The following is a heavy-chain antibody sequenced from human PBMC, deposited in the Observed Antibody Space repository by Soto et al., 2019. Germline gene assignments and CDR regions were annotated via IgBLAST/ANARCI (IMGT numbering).Heavy chain of an antibody. Sequence: QVQLVRSGAEVKKPGSSVKVSCKASGGTFSSHVFNWVRQAPRQGLEWMGGIMPIIGTANYAQKFQGRVTITADESTSTAYMELSSLRSEDTAVYYCARDLEFRDGNISHLDYWGQGTLVTVSS. CDR2: IMPIIGTA. V-gene: IGHV1-69*01. J-gene: IGHJ4*02. CDR3: ARDLEFRDGNISHLDY. CDR1: GGTFSSHV. D-gene: IGHD3-10*01.